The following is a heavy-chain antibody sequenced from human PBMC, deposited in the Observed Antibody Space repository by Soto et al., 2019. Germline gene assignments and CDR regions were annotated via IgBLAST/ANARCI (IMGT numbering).Heavy chain of an antibody. CDR1: GFTFSSHW. Sequence: PVGALILSCAASGFTFSSHWMSWVRQAPGKGLERVANIKQDGSEKYYMDSVKGRFTISVDTSKNQFFLKVNSVTAADTAVYFCARDSSGRHDYWGQGTPVTVSS. D-gene: IGHD3-22*01. CDR3: ARDSSGRHDY. CDR2: IKQDGSEK. V-gene: IGHV3-7*03. J-gene: IGHJ4*02.